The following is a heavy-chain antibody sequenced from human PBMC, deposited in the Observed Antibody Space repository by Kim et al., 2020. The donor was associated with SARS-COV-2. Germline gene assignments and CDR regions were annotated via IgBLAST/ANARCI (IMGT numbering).Heavy chain of an antibody. V-gene: IGHV2-5*01. J-gene: IGHJ3*02. CDR3: AHTGLIFGVVNDAFDI. Sequence: SGPTLVKPTQPLTLTCTFSGFSLSTSGVGVGWIRQPPGKALEWLALIYWNDDKLYSPSLKSRLTITKDTSKNQVVLTMTNMDPVDTATYYCAHTGLIFGVVNDAFDIWGQGTMVTVSS. CDR1: GFSLSTSGVG. CDR2: IYWNDDK. D-gene: IGHD3-3*01.